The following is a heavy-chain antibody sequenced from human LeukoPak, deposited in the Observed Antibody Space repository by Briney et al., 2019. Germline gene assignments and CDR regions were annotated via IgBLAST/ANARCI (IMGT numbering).Heavy chain of an antibody. Sequence: PSETLSLTCTVSGYSITSGYYWAWIRQSPGKGLEWIGSIYHGGNTYYNPSLKSRVIILVDTSKNQFSLQLGSVTPTDTAVYYCARAGYCSGVSCYSAVPGKYWGQGALVTVSS. D-gene: IGHD2-15*01. CDR3: ARAGYCSGVSCYSAVPGKY. CDR2: IYHGGNT. CDR1: GYSITSGYY. V-gene: IGHV4-38-2*02. J-gene: IGHJ4*02.